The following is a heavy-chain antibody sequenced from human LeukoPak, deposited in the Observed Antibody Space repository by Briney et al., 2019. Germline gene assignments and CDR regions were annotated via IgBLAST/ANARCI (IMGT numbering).Heavy chain of an antibody. CDR2: ISYDGSNK. Sequence: GGSLRLSCAASGFTFSSYGMHWVRQAPGKGLEWVAVISYDGSNKYYADSVKGRFPISRDNSKNTLYLQMNSLRAEDTAVYYCAKDRVPNSSGWYGFDYWGQGTLVTVSS. CDR1: GFTFSSYG. D-gene: IGHD6-19*01. V-gene: IGHV3-30*18. J-gene: IGHJ4*02. CDR3: AKDRVPNSSGWYGFDY.